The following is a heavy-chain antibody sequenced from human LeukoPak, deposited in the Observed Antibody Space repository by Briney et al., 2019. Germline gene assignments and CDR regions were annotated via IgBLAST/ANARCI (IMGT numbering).Heavy chain of an antibody. J-gene: IGHJ5*02. CDR2: IYHSGST. CDR3: ARFSSGWYHPGGNWFDP. D-gene: IGHD6-19*01. Sequence: PSETLSLTCAVSGGSISSSNWWSWVRQPPGKGLEWIGEIYHSGSTNYNPSLKSRVTISVDKSKNQFSLKLSSVTAADTAVYYCARFSSGWYHPGGNWFDPWGQGNLVTVSS. CDR1: GGSISSSNW. V-gene: IGHV4-4*02.